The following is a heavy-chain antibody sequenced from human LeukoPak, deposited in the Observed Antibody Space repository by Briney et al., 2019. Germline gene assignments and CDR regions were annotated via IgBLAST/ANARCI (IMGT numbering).Heavy chain of an antibody. CDR2: ISYDGSEQ. CDR1: GYTFSSYG. CDR3: AKDLRDDRRSYYFDS. J-gene: IGHJ4*02. Sequence: GGSLRLSCAASGYTFSSYGMHWVRQAPGKGMEWVAVISYDGSEQYYADSVKGRFTISRDNSKNTLYLQMNSLRTEDTAVYYCAKDLRDDRRSYYFDSWGLGTLVTVSS. D-gene: IGHD3-22*01. V-gene: IGHV3-30*18.